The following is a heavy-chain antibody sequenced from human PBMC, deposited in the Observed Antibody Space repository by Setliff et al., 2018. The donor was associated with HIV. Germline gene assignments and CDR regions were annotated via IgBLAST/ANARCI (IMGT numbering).Heavy chain of an antibody. D-gene: IGHD3-3*01. CDR2: IIPIFGTA. Sequence: ASVKVSCKASGGTFSSYAISWVRQAPGQGLEWMGGIIPIFGTANYAQKFQARITINADKSTNTAYMELSTLRSEDTAVYFCARDRFWSDYYTGGHYYYAMEVWGQGTTVTVSS. CDR1: GGTFSSYA. J-gene: IGHJ6*02. CDR3: ARDRFWSDYYTGGHYYYAMEV. V-gene: IGHV1-69*06.